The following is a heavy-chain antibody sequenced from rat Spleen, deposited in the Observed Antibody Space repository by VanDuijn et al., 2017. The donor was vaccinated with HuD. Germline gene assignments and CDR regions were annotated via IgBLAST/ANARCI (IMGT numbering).Heavy chain of an antibody. Sequence: QVQLMESGPGLVQPSETLSLTCTVSGFSLTSYHVPWVRQPPGKGPEWLGRMWYDGDTAYNSALKSRLSISRDTSKNQVFLKMSSLQTEDTGTYDCSRGIDYFDYWGQGVMVTLSS. J-gene: IGHJ2*01. V-gene: IGHV2-32*01. CDR2: MWYDGDT. CDR1: GFSLTSYH. CDR3: SRGIDYFDY.